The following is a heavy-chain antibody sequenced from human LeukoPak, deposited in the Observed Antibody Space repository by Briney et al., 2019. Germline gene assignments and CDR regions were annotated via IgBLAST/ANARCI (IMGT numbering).Heavy chain of an antibody. D-gene: IGHD3-22*01. J-gene: IGHJ4*02. V-gene: IGHV1-2*06. CDR2: INPNSGGT. Sequence: ASVKVSCKASGYTFTGYYMHWVRQAPRQGLEWMGRINPNSGGTNYAQKFQGRVTMTRDTSISTAYMELSRLRSDDTAVYYCAREGQDYYDSSGYIGYWGQGTLVTVSS. CDR3: AREGQDYYDSSGYIGY. CDR1: GYTFTGYY.